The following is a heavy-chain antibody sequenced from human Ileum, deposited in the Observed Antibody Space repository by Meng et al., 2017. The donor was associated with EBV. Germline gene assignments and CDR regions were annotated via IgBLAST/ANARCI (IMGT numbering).Heavy chain of an antibody. D-gene: IGHD3-22*01. Sequence: QGQLQQWGAGLLKPSETLSLPCAVYGGSFSGYYWSWIRQPPGKGLEWIGEINHSGSTNYNPSLKSRVTISVDTSKNQFSLKLSSVTAADTAVYYCASKSYYDSSGYYFSYWGQGTLVTVSS. CDR2: INHSGST. J-gene: IGHJ4*02. CDR3: ASKSYYDSSGYYFSY. V-gene: IGHV4-34*01. CDR1: GGSFSGYY.